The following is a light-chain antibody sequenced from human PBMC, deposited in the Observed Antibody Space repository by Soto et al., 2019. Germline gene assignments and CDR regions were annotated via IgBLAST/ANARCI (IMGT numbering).Light chain of an antibody. CDR1: SGDIGSYNR. Sequence: SVLTQPASGSGSPGQSITISCTGTSGDIGSYNRVSWYQQHPGKAPKLIIYEVTDRPSGVSNRFSGSKSGNTASLTISGLQAEDEAEYYCSSYTNINTRACVFGTGTKANVL. CDR3: SSYTNINTRACV. V-gene: IGLV2-14*01. J-gene: IGLJ1*01. CDR2: EVT.